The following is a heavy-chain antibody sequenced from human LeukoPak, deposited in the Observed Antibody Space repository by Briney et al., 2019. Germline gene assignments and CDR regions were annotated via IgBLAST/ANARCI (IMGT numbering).Heavy chain of an antibody. J-gene: IGHJ1*01. D-gene: IGHD4-17*01. Sequence: SETLSLTCTVSGGSISNYYWSWIRQPPGKGLEWIGYIYNSGHTNYNPSLKSRVTISEDTSKNQLSLKLSSVTAADTAVYYCARAAVTTSRYFQHWGQGTLVTVSS. CDR3: ARAAVTTSRYFQH. CDR2: IYNSGHT. V-gene: IGHV4-59*01. CDR1: GGSISNYY.